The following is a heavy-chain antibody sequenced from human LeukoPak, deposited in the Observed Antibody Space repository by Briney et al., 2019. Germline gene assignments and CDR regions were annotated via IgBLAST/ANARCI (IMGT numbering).Heavy chain of an antibody. CDR3: ARERPASWDYYYMDV. CDR1: GGSISSYY. D-gene: IGHD2-2*01. Sequence: PSETLSLTCTVSGGSISSYYWSWIRQPPGKGLEWIGYIYYSGSTNYNPSLKSRVTISVDTSKNQFSLKLSSVTAADTAVYYCARERPASWDYYYMDVWGKGTTVTISS. V-gene: IGHV4-59*01. J-gene: IGHJ6*03. CDR2: IYYSGST.